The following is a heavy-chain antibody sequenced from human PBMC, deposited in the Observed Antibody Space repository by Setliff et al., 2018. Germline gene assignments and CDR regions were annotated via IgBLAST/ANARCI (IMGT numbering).Heavy chain of an antibody. V-gene: IGHV4-59*01. D-gene: IGHD3-10*01. CDR1: GDSMSFSY. J-gene: IGHJ4*02. CDR2: IYYSGST. CDR3: AKGRGEMDS. Sequence: SETLSLTCSVSGDSMSFSYWRWIRQPPGKGLEWIGYIYYSGSTDSHPSLKSRVSISIDTSKNQFSLNVRSVTAADTAIYYCAKGRGEMDSWGQGILVTVSS.